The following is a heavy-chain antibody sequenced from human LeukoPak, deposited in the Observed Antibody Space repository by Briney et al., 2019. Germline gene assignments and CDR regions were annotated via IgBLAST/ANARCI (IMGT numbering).Heavy chain of an antibody. D-gene: IGHD2-15*01. CDR1: GFTFSDYY. CDR2: ISSSSSYT. V-gene: IGHV3-11*03. J-gene: IGHJ4*02. CDR3: ATSSGGSCPHCPQDY. Sequence: GGSLRLSCAASGFTFSDYYMSWIRQAPGKGLEWVSYISSSSSYTNYADSVKGRFTISRDNAKNSLYLQMNSLRAEDTAVYYRATSSGGSCPHCPQDYWGQGTLVTVSS.